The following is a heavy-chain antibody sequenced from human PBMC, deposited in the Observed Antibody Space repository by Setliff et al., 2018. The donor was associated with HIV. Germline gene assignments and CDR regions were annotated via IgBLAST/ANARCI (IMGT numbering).Heavy chain of an antibody. J-gene: IGHJ3*02. V-gene: IGHV1-24*01. CDR1: GYTLSELS. CDR3: ATDAYHDLLTGPTPGAFDI. CDR2: FEPEDGET. Sequence: ASVKVSCKVSGYTLSELSMHWVRQAPGEGLEGTGGFEPEDGETIYAEKFQGRVTMTEDTATETADMELGSLGSEDADVYYCATDAYHDLLTGPTPGAFDIWGQGTVVTVSS. D-gene: IGHD3-9*01.